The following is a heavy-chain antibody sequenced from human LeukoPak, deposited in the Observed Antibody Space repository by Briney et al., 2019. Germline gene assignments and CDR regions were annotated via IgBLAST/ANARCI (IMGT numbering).Heavy chain of an antibody. J-gene: IGHJ4*02. CDR1: GGSISSYY. CDR2: IYTSGST. Sequence: PSETLSLTCTVSGGSISSYYWSWIRQPAGKGLEWIGRIYTSGSTNYNPSRKSRVTMSVDTSKNQFSLKLSSVTAADTAVYYCARDRIMGLMGEKYYFDYWGQGTLVTVSS. CDR3: ARDRIMGLMGEKYYFDY. V-gene: IGHV4-4*07. D-gene: IGHD2-8*01.